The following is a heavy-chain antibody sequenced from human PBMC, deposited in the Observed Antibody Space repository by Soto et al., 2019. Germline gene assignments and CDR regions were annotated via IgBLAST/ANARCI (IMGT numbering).Heavy chain of an antibody. CDR3: ARVPIVAVAGTGFYFDY. D-gene: IGHD6-19*01. V-gene: IGHV1-3*01. CDR1: GYTFTSYA. J-gene: IGHJ4*02. CDR2: INAGNGNT. Sequence: ASVKVSCKASGYTFTSYAMHWVRQAPGQRLEWMGWINAGNGNTKYSQKFQGRVTITRDTSASTAYMELSSLRSEDTAVYYCARVPIVAVAGTGFYFDYWGQGTLVTVSS.